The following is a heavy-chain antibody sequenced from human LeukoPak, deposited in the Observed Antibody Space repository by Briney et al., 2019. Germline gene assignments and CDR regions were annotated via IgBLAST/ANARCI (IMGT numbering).Heavy chain of an antibody. D-gene: IGHD6-13*01. CDR1: GGSISGYY. CDR2: VYSSGTT. CDR3: ARQGERPGIAAY. V-gene: IGHV4-59*08. J-gene: IGHJ4*02. Sequence: SETLSLTCTVSGGSISGYYWSWIRQPPGKGLEWIGYVYSSGTTNYNPSLKSRVTISGDTSKSEHSLTLSSVTAADTAVYYCARQGERPGIAAYWGQGTLVTVSS.